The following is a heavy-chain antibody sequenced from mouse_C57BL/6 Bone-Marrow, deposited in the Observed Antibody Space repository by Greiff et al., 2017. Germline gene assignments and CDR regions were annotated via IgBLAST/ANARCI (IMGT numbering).Heavy chain of an antibody. CDR1: GFSLRTFGMG. Sequence: QVTLTVSGPGIFQPSQTLSLTCPFSGFSLRTFGMGVGWIRPPSGKGLEWLAHIWWDDDKYYHPALKSRLIISKDTSKNQVFLKIANVDTEDTATYYRARSYYSNSSWFAYWGQGTLVTVSA. V-gene: IGHV8-8*01. J-gene: IGHJ3*01. CDR3: ARSYYSNSSWFAY. D-gene: IGHD2-5*01. CDR2: IWWDDDK.